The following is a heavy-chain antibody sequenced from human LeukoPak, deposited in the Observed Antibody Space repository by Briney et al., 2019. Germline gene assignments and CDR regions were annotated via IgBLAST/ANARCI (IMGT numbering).Heavy chain of an antibody. CDR3: ARVADGSVSGPYYFDY. CDR2: MNPNSGNT. J-gene: IGHJ4*02. D-gene: IGHD3-10*01. Sequence: GASVKVSCKASGYTFTSYDINWVRQATGQGLEWMGWMNPNSGNTGYAQKFQGRVTITRNTSISTAYMELSSLRSEDTAVYYCARVADGSVSGPYYFDYWGQGTLVTVSS. CDR1: GYTFTSYD. V-gene: IGHV1-8*03.